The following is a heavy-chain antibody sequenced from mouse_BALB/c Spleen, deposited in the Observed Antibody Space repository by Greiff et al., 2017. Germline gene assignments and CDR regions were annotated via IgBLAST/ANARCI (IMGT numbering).Heavy chain of an antibody. CDR1: GYTFTSYV. CDR2: INPYNDGT. CDR3: ARSPFYYYGSSSYAMDY. Sequence: VQLQQSGPELVKPGASVKMSCKASGYTFTSYVMHWVKQKPGQGLEWIGYINPYNDGTKYNEKFKGKATLTSDKSSSTAYMELSSLTSEDSAVYYCARSPFYYYGSSSYAMDYGGQGTSVTVSS. J-gene: IGHJ4*01. V-gene: IGHV1-14*01. D-gene: IGHD1-1*01.